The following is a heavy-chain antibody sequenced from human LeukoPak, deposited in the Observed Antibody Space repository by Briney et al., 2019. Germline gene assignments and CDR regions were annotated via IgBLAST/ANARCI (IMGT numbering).Heavy chain of an antibody. J-gene: IGHJ4*02. Sequence: SETLSLTCTVSGGSISSYYWNWIRQPPGKGLEWIGYIYNSGSTNYSPSLKSRVTMSIDTSKNQFSLNLSSVTAADTAVYYCARWDYGSGNYCYFDYWGQGTLVTVSS. CDR2: IYNSGST. CDR1: GGSISSYY. V-gene: IGHV4-59*01. CDR3: ARWDYGSGNYCYFDY. D-gene: IGHD3-22*01.